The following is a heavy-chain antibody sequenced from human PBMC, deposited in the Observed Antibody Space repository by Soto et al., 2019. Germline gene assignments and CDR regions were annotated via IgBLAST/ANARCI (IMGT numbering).Heavy chain of an antibody. CDR2: IKSDAYGGAI. V-gene: IGHV3-15*01. D-gene: IGHD2-8*01. Sequence: EVQLVESGGGLVKPGGSLRLSCAGSGFTFSNAWMSWVRRAPGKGLEWVGRIKSDAYGGAIDYAAPVKGRFTISIDDSKDTLFLPMHNLRAEDTAVYSCTTTKGRLEPPTNDFWGQGTPVSVSS. CDR1: GFTFSNAW. J-gene: IGHJ4*02. CDR3: TTTKGRLEPPTNDF.